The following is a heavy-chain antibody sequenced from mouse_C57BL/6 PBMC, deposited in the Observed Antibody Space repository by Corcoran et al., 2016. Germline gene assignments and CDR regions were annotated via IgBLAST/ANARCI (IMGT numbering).Heavy chain of an antibody. V-gene: IGHV1-80*01. Sequence: QAQLQLSGAEPVKPGASVTLHCLASGFAFRSYWVNWVMQWPGQGLEWIGQIYPGDGDTNYNGKFKGKATLTADKSYSTAYMQLSMLTSEDSAVDFCARSDSNYVRYFDVWGTGTTVTVSS. J-gene: IGHJ1*03. CDR3: ARSDSNYVRYFDV. CDR2: IYPGDGDT. D-gene: IGHD2-5*01. CDR1: GFAFRSYW.